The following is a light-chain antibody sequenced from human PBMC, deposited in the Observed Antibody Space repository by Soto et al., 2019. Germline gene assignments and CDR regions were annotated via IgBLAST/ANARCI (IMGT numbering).Light chain of an antibody. Sequence: DIQMTQYPSTLSGSVGDRVTITCRASQTISSWLAWYQQKPGKAPKLLIYKASTLKSGVPSRFSGSGSGTEFTLTISSLQPDDFATYYCQHYNSYSEAFGQRA. J-gene: IGKJ1*01. CDR2: KAS. CDR1: QTISSW. CDR3: QHYNSYSEA. V-gene: IGKV1-5*03.